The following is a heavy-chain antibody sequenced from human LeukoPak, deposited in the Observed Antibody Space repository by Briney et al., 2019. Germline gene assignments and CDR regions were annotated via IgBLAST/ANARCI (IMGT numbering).Heavy chain of an antibody. D-gene: IGHD1-26*01. CDR1: GYTFTGYY. CDR2: INPNSGGT. Sequence: GASVKVSCKASGYTFTGYYMHWVRQAPGQGLEWMGRINPNSGGTNYAQKFQGRVTMTRDTSISTAYMELSRLRSDDTAVYYCAKIVGATNEVLDYWGQGTLVTVSS. J-gene: IGHJ4*02. CDR3: AKIVGATNEVLDY. V-gene: IGHV1-2*06.